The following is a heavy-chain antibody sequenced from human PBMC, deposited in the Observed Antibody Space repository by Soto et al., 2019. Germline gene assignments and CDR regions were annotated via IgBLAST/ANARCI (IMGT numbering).Heavy chain of an antibody. J-gene: IGHJ4*02. CDR2: INPSGGST. CDR1: GYTFTSYY. V-gene: IGHV1-46*01. D-gene: IGHD6-13*01. CDR3: ARDLQQLVFDY. Sequence: GASVKVSCKASGYTFTSYYMHWVRQAPGQGLEWMGIINPSGGSTSYAQKFQGRVTMTRDTSTSTAYMELSSLRSEDTAVYYCARDLQQLVFDYWGQGTLVTVSS.